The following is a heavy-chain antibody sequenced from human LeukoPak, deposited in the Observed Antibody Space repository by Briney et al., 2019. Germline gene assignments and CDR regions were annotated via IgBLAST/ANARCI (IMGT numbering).Heavy chain of an antibody. CDR2: IFHTGST. J-gene: IGHJ4*02. CDR1: GDSISSGNY. D-gene: IGHD3-9*01. CDR3: ARDSYDTTYYFDY. Sequence: PSETLSLTCTVSGDSISSGNYWGWIRQPPGKGLEWIGSIFHTGSTYFNLSLKSRVTISVDTSKNQFSLKLSSVTAADTAVYYCARDSYDTTYYFDYWGQGTLVTVSS. V-gene: IGHV4-38-2*02.